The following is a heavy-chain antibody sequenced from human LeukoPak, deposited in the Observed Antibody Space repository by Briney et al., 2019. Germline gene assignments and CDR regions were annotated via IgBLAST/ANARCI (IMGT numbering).Heavy chain of an antibody. CDR1: GYTFTGYY. J-gene: IGHJ5*02. V-gene: IGHV1-2*02. Sequence: ASVKVSCKASGYTFTGYYMHWVRQAPGQGLEWMGWINPNSGGTNYAQKFQGRVTMTRDTSISTAYMELSRLRSDDTAVYYCARSRIRLWSWDPWGQGTLVTVSS. D-gene: IGHD5-18*01. CDR2: INPNSGGT. CDR3: ARSRIRLWSWDP.